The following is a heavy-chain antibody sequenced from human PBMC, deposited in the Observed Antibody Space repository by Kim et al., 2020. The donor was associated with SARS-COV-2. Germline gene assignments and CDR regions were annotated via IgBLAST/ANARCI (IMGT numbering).Heavy chain of an antibody. Sequence: GGSLRLSCAASGFTFSSYDMHWVRQATGKGLEWVSAIGTAGDPYYPGSVKGRFTISREHAKNSLYLQMNSLRAGDTAVYYCARGGGMVRGVLYYFDYWGQGTVVTVSS. D-gene: IGHD3-10*01. CDR1: GFTFSSYD. V-gene: IGHV3-13*05. CDR2: IGTAGDP. CDR3: ARGGGMVRGVLYYFDY. J-gene: IGHJ4*02.